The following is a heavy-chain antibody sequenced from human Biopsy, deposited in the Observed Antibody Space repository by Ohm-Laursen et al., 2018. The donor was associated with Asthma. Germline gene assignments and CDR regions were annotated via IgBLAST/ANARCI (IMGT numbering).Heavy chain of an antibody. CDR3: ARGYSGSDRIVYYYSGLEV. Sequence: GASVKVSCKASGGTFSSNSINWVRQAPGQRLEWMGWINAGDGNTKYSQKFQGRVTITRDTSASTAYMELSSLSSEDTAVYYCARGYSGSDRIVYYYSGLEVWGQGTTVTVSS. CDR1: GGTFSSNS. CDR2: INAGDGNT. J-gene: IGHJ6*02. V-gene: IGHV1-3*01. D-gene: IGHD5-12*01.